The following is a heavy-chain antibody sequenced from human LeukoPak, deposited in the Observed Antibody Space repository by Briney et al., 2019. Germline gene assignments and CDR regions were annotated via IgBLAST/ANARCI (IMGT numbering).Heavy chain of an antibody. V-gene: IGHV3-7*03. Sequence: GGSLRLSCVASGFTFSIHWMTWVRQAPGKGLEWVATIKPDGNDKFFVDSVKGRFTISRDNAKTSLFLQMNSLRAEDTAVYYCAIPAYYYDSSGYGADIWGQGTMVTVSS. D-gene: IGHD3-22*01. CDR1: GFTFSIHW. CDR3: AIPAYYYDSSGYGADI. J-gene: IGHJ3*02. CDR2: IKPDGNDK.